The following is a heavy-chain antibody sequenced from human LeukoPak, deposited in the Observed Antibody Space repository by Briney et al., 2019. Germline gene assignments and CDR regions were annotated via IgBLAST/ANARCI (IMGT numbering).Heavy chain of an antibody. Sequence: GGSLRLSCAASGFTFSSYGMHWVRQAPGKGLEWVAFIRYDGSNKYYADSVKGRFTISRDNSKNTLYLQMNSLRAEDTAVYYCAKVGPIQLWLPYFDYWGQGTLVTVSS. CDR3: AKVGPIQLWLPYFDY. J-gene: IGHJ4*02. D-gene: IGHD5-18*01. V-gene: IGHV3-30*02. CDR2: IRYDGSNK. CDR1: GFTFSSYG.